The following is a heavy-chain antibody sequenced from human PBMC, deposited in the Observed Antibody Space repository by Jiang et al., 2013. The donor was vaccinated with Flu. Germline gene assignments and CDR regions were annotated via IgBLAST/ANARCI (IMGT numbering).Heavy chain of an antibody. D-gene: IGHD4-11*01. Sequence: VESGGGLVQPGGSLRLSCAASGFSFSNYWMTWVRQAPGKGLEWVANIKQDGSEKYYVDSVKGRFSISRDNAKNSLYMQMNSLRAEDTAVYYCARDSVVGDYSKYYYGMDVWGQGTTVTVSS. CDR3: ARDSVVGDYSKYYYGMDV. CDR2: IKQDGSEK. CDR1: GFSFSNYW. V-gene: IGHV3-7*03. J-gene: IGHJ6*02.